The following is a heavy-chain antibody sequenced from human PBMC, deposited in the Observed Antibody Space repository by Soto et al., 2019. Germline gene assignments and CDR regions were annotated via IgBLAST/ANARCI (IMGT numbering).Heavy chain of an antibody. CDR2: IYPGDSDT. J-gene: IGHJ5*02. Sequence: GESLKISCKGSGYSFTSYWIGWVRQMPGKGLEWMGIIYPGDSDTRYSPSFQGQVTISADKSISTAYLQWSSLKASDTAMYYCARRLSGDYVWGSYRSGDWFDPWGQGTLVTVSS. V-gene: IGHV5-51*01. D-gene: IGHD3-16*02. CDR3: ARRLSGDYVWGSYRSGDWFDP. CDR1: GYSFTSYW.